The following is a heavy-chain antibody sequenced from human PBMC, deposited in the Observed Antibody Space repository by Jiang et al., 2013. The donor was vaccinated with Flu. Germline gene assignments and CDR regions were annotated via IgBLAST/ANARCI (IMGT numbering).Heavy chain of an antibody. D-gene: IGHD2-2*01. Sequence: GSGLVKPSETLSLTCTVSGASISSYYWSWIRQSPGKGLEWIGYIFYSGSTNYNPPLKSRVTVSVDTSKNQFSLKLNSVTAADTAVYYCAKGDQLEGFDYWGQGTLVTVSS. V-gene: IGHV4-59*01. CDR2: IFYSGST. J-gene: IGHJ4*02. CDR3: AKGDQLEGFDY. CDR1: GASISSYY.